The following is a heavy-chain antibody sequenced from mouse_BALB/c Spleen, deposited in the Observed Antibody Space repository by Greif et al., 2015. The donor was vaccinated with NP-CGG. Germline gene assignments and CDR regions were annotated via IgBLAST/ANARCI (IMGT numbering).Heavy chain of an antibody. Sequence: VKLMESGAELVRPGSSVKISCRASGYAFSSYWMNWVKQRPGQGLEWIGQIYPGDGDTNYNGKFKGKATLTADKSSSTAYMQLSSLTSEDSAVYFCAREDYGTRCFDVWGAGTTVTVSS. CDR1: GYAFSSYW. J-gene: IGHJ1*01. CDR3: AREDYGTRCFDV. D-gene: IGHD1-1*01. V-gene: IGHV1-80*01. CDR2: IYPGDGDT.